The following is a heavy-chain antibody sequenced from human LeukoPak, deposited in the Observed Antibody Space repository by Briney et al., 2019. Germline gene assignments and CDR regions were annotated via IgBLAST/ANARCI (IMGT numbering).Heavy chain of an antibody. V-gene: IGHV3-23*01. CDR1: GFTFSSYA. CDR2: ISGSGGST. Sequence: AGGSLRLSCAASGFTFSSYAMSWVRQAPGKGLEWVSAISGSGGSTYYADSVKGRFTISRDNSKNTLYLQMNSLRAEDTAVYYCAKVSGVAVRGVTRDWGQGTLVTVSS. D-gene: IGHD3-10*01. CDR3: AKVSGVAVRGVTRD. J-gene: IGHJ4*02.